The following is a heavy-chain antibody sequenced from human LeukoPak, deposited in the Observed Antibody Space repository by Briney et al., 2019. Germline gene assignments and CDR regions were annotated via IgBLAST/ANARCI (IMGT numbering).Heavy chain of an antibody. D-gene: IGHD5-12*01. V-gene: IGHV4-34*01. J-gene: IGHJ3*02. CDR3: ARHNRSQWLRFLGRAFDI. Sequence: SETLSLTCAVYGGSFSGYYWSWIRQPPGKGLEWIGEINHSGSTNYNPSLKSRVTISVDTSKNQFSLKLSSVTAADTAVYYCARHNRSQWLRFLGRAFDIWGQGTMVTVSS. CDR2: INHSGST. CDR1: GGSFSGYY.